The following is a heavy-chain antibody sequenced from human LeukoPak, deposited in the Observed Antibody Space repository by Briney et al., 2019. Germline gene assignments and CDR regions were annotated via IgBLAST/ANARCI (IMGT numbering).Heavy chain of an antibody. J-gene: IGHJ4*02. Sequence: PGGSQRLSCAASGFTFSSYAMSWVRQAPGKGLEWVSAISGSGGSTYYADSVKGRFTISRDNSKNTLYLQMNSLRAEDTAVYYCAKDGEDIVVVVAATWFDYWGQGTLVTVSS. CDR2: ISGSGGST. D-gene: IGHD2-15*01. V-gene: IGHV3-23*01. CDR1: GFTFSSYA. CDR3: AKDGEDIVVVVAATWFDY.